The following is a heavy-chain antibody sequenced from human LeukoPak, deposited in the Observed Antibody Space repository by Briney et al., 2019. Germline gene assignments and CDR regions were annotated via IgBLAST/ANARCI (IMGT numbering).Heavy chain of an antibody. V-gene: IGHV3-23*01. D-gene: IGHD3-3*01. Sequence: PGGSLRLSCAASGFTFSTYVMNWFRQAPGKRLEWVSTISVGAEYIFYADSVKGRFTISRDDSNNALYLQMHSLRAEDTALYYCASGPPFLKYFEYWGQGTLITVSS. CDR1: GFTFSTYV. CDR3: ASGPPFLKYFEY. J-gene: IGHJ4*02. CDR2: ISVGAEYI.